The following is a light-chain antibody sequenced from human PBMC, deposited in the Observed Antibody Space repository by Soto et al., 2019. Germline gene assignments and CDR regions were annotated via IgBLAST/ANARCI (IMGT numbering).Light chain of an antibody. J-gene: IGKJ5*01. CDR2: DAS. CDR1: QSVSSN. V-gene: IGKV3D-15*01. CDR3: QQYYDWPIT. Sequence: IVMTQSPDTLSVSPGERATLSCRASQSVSSNLAWYQQKPGQAPRLLIYDASNRATGIPARFSGSGSGTDFTLTISSLQSEDFEIYDGQQYYDWPITFGQGTRLEIK.